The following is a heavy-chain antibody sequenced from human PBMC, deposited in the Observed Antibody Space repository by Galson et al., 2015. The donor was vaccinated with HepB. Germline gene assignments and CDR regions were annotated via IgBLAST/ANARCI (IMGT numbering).Heavy chain of an antibody. V-gene: IGHV4-30-4*07. CDR2: MYYSGST. CDR3: ARAEVCQFDP. D-gene: IGHD2-2*01. CDR1: GGSISTPDYS. Sequence: LSLTCSVSGGSISTPDYSWSWIRQPPGKGLEWIGYMYYSGSTFYNPSLKSRVTISVDTSKNQFSLRLSSVTAADTGFYYCARAEVCQFDPWGQGILVTVSS. J-gene: IGHJ5*02.